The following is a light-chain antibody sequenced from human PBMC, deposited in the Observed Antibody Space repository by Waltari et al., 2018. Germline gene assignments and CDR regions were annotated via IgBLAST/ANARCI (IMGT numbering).Light chain of an antibody. Sequence: EIVLTQSPGTLSLSPGERATLSCRASQGVSNNYLAWYQQKPGQAPRLLIYGATSRATGIPDMFSGGGSETDCSLSIIRLEPEDCAVYYCQQYGSSPRTVGQGTKVEIK. V-gene: IGKV3-20*01. CDR3: QQYGSSPRT. CDR2: GAT. J-gene: IGKJ1*01. CDR1: QGVSNNY.